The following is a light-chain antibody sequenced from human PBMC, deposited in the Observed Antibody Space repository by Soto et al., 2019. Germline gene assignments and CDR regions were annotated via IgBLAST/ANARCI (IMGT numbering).Light chain of an antibody. J-gene: IGKJ2*01. CDR1: QSVSSSY. V-gene: IGKV3-20*01. CDR3: QQYGSSPMYT. Sequence: EMVLTQSPGTLSLSPGERANLSCRASQSVSSSYLAWYQQKPGQAPRLLIYGASSRATGIPDRFSGSGSGTDFTLTISRLEPEDFAVYYCQQYGSSPMYTFGQGTKLEIK. CDR2: GAS.